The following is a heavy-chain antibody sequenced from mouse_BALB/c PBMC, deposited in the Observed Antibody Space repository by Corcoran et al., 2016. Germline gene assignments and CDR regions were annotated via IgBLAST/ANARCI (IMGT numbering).Heavy chain of an antibody. V-gene: IGHV1-18*01. Sequence: EVLLQQSGPELVKPGASVKIPCKASGYTFTDYNMDWVKQSHGKSLEWIGDINPNNGGTIYNQKFKGKATLTVDKSSSTAYMELRSLTSEDTAVYYCARSGKKEVRRAWFAYWGQGTLVTVSA. CDR1: GYTFTDYN. CDR3: ARSGKKEVRRAWFAY. CDR2: INPNNGGT. J-gene: IGHJ3*01. D-gene: IGHD2-14*01.